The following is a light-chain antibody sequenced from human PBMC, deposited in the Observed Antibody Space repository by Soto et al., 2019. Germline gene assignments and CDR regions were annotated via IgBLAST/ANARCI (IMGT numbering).Light chain of an antibody. CDR3: QQYGNSSYT. CDR1: QSVSSSH. Sequence: EIVLTQSPGTLSLSPGERATLSCRASQSVSSSHLAWYQQRPGQAPRLLIYHASARAAGIPARFSGSGSGTDFTLTISRLEPEDFAVYYCQQYGNSSYTFGQGTKVDIK. V-gene: IGKV3-20*01. J-gene: IGKJ2*01. CDR2: HAS.